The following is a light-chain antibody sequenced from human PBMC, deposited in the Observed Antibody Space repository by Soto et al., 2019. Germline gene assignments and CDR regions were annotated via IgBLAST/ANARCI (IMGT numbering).Light chain of an antibody. CDR1: QNVSSY. CDR2: DVS. CDR3: QQRSNWPPYT. V-gene: IGKV3-11*01. J-gene: IGKJ2*01. Sequence: EIVLTQSPATLSLSPGERATLSCRASQNVSSYLAWYQQKPGQAPRLLIYDVSNRDTAIPARFSGSGSGTDFTLTISSLEPEDCAVYYCQQRSNWPPYTFGQGTKLDIK.